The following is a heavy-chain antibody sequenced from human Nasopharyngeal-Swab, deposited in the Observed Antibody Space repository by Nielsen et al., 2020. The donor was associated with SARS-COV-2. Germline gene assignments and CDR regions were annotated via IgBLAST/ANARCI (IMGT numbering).Heavy chain of an antibody. J-gene: IGHJ4*02. CDR1: GFTFSSYA. CDR3: AKGRYYDILTGYNY. Sequence: GESLKISCAASGFTFSSYAMTWVRQAPGKGLEWVSAISGSGGTTFYADSVKGRFTISRDNSKNTLFLQMNSLSAEDTAVYYCAKGRYYDILTGYNYWGRGTLVTVSS. CDR2: ISGSGGTT. V-gene: IGHV3-23*01. D-gene: IGHD3-9*01.